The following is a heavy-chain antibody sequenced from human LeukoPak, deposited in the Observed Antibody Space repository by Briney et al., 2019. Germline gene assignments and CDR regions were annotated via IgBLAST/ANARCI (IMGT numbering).Heavy chain of an antibody. CDR1: GFTVSNYA. CDR2: ISGSSGST. J-gene: IGHJ4*02. Sequence: GGSLRLSCAASGFTVSNYAMGSVRQAPEKGLEWVSGISGSSGSTYYADSVKGRFTISTDNSKNTLYLQMNSLRAEDTAVYYCAKTLVLMVYAPFDYWGQGTLVTVSS. CDR3: AKTLVLMVYAPFDY. V-gene: IGHV3-23*01. D-gene: IGHD2-8*01.